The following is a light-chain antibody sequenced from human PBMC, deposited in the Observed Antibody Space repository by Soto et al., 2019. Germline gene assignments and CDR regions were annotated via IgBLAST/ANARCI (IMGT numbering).Light chain of an antibody. J-gene: IGKJ3*01. Sequence: EIVMTQSPGTLSVSPGERATLLCRASQSVSNNLAWYQQKPGQAPRLLIYDASTRATGIPARFSGSGSGTEFTLTIISLQSEDYAVYYCHQYNKLPSFTFGPGTQVDI. CDR3: HQYNKLPSFT. V-gene: IGKV3-15*01. CDR1: QSVSNN. CDR2: DAS.